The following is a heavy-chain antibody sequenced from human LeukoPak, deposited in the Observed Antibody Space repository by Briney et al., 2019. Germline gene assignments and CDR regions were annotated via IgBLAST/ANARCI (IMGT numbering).Heavy chain of an antibody. D-gene: IGHD3-22*01. CDR3: ARPYYYDSRIDP. CDR1: GGSIRSNY. J-gene: IGHJ5*02. V-gene: IGHV4-4*09. CDR2: IYSSGST. Sequence: PSETLSLTCTVSGGSIRSNYWSWIRQPPGKGLEWIGYIYSSGSTNYNPSLKSRVTMSVDTSKNQFSLKLSSVTAADTAVYYCARPYYYDSRIDPWGQGTLVTVSS.